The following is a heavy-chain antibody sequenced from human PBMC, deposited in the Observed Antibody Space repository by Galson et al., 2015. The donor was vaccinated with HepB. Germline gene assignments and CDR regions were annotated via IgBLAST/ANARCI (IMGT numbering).Heavy chain of an antibody. CDR2: INPVGGST. CDR3: AKDRGGYVWYFDL. D-gene: IGHD3-16*01. Sequence: SVKVSCKASGYSFTSYGISWVRQAPGQGLEWIGLINPVGGSTIYAERFQGRVTMTRDTSTSTVYMDLSSLRFEDTAIYYCAKDRGGYVWYFDLWGRGSLVTVSS. CDR1: GYSFTSYG. V-gene: IGHV1-46*01. J-gene: IGHJ2*01.